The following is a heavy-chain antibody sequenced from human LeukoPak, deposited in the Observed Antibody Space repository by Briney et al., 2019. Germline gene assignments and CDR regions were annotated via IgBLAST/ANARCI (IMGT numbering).Heavy chain of an antibody. CDR3: ARTPYYYDSSGYLSHYYYGMDV. Sequence: GESLKISCKGSGYSFTSYWIGWVRPMPGKGLEWMGIIYPGDSDTRYSPSFQGQVTISADKSISTAYLQWSSLKASDTAMYYCARTPYYYDSSGYLSHYYYGMDVWGQGTTVTVSS. D-gene: IGHD3-22*01. CDR2: IYPGDSDT. J-gene: IGHJ6*02. V-gene: IGHV5-51*01. CDR1: GYSFTSYW.